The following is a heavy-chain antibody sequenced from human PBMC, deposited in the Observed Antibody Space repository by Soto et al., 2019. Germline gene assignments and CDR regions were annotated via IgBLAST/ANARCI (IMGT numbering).Heavy chain of an antibody. V-gene: IGHV3-30*18. J-gene: IGHJ4*02. CDR3: AKEVLARRVVVAADPDY. D-gene: IGHD2-21*01. CDR2: ISYDGSNK. CDR1: GFTFSSYG. Sequence: QVQLVESGGGVVQPGRSLRLSCAASGFTFSSYGMHWVRQAPGKGLEWVAVISYDGSNKYYADSVKGRFTISRDNSKNRLDKQMNSRGAEDTAVYYRAKEVLARRVVVAADPDYLGQGNLGTGSS.